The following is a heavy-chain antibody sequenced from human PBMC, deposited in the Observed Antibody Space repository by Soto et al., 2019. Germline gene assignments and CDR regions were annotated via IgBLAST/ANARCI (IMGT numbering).Heavy chain of an antibody. CDR1: GFTFSNYG. Sequence: PGGSLRLSCAASGFTFSNYGMHWVRQAPGKGLEWVAVISYDGRNKYYADSVKGRFTISRDNSKNTLYLQMNSLRTEDTAVYYCAKGGPDCASTTCYLLVAFDIWGQGTMVTVSS. D-gene: IGHD2-2*01. J-gene: IGHJ3*02. CDR2: ISYDGRNK. CDR3: AKGGPDCASTTCYLLVAFDI. V-gene: IGHV3-30*18.